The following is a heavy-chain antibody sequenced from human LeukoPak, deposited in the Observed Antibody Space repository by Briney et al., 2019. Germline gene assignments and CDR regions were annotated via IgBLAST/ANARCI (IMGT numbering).Heavy chain of an antibody. V-gene: IGHV3-30*02. D-gene: IGHD1-1*01. Sequence: GGSLRLSCAASGFNFGNYWMSWVRQAPGKGLEWVAFIRYDGSNKYYADSVKGRFTISRDNSKKTLYLQMNSLRAEDTAVYYCAKDPLTILERPTFYFDCWGQGTLVTVSS. CDR1: GFNFGNYW. CDR3: AKDPLTILERPTFYFDC. J-gene: IGHJ4*02. CDR2: IRYDGSNK.